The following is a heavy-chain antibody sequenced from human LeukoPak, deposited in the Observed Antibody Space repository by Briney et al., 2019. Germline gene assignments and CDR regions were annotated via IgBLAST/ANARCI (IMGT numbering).Heavy chain of an antibody. CDR1: GFTFSYSA. CDR3: ARVGSMGGFVDY. CDR2: ISYDGSNK. D-gene: IGHD1-26*01. Sequence: GGSLRLSCAASGFTFSYSAMHWVRLAPGKGLEWVALISYDGSNKYYADSVKGRFTISRDNSKNTLYLQMNSLRAEDTAVYYCARVGSMGGFVDYWGQGTLVTVSS. V-gene: IGHV3-30*14. J-gene: IGHJ4*02.